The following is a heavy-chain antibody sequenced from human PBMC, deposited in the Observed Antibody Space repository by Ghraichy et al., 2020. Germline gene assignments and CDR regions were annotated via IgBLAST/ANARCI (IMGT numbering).Heavy chain of an antibody. V-gene: IGHV3-48*03. D-gene: IGHD6-13*01. CDR3: ARAPGIARDY. CDR2: ITSGGSST. J-gene: IGHJ4*02. Sequence: GRSLRLSCAASGFTFSTYEMNWVRQAPGKGLEWVSYITSGGSSTHYADSVKGRFTVSRDNAKNSLYLQMNSLRAEDTAVYYCARAPGIARDYWGQGTLVTVSS. CDR1: GFTFSTYE.